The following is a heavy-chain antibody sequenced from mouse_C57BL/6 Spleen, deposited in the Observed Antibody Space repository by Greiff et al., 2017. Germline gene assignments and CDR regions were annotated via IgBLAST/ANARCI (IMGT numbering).Heavy chain of an antibody. D-gene: IGHD2-1*01. Sequence: VQLQESGAELVRPGTSVKVSCKASGYAFTNYLIEWVKQRPGQGLEWIGVINPGSGGTNYNEQFKGKATLTADKSSSTAYMQLSSLTSEDSAVYYCARYYCNPWYYAMDYWGQGTSVTVSS. J-gene: IGHJ4*01. V-gene: IGHV1-54*01. CDR2: INPGSGGT. CDR3: ARYYCNPWYYAMDY. CDR1: GYAFTNYL.